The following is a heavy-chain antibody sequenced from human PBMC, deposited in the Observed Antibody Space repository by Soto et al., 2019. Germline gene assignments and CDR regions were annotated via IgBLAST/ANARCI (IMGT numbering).Heavy chain of an antibody. V-gene: IGHV3-21*01. D-gene: IGHD3-3*01. J-gene: IGHJ4*02. CDR2: ISSSSSYI. Sequence: EVQLVESGGGLVKPGGSLRLSCAASGFTFSSYSMNWVRQAPGKGLEWVSSISSSSSYIYYADSVKGRFTISRDNAKNSLYLQMNSLRAEDTAVYYCARDLGSGYLPADFDYWGQGTLVTVSS. CDR3: ARDLGSGYLPADFDY. CDR1: GFTFSSYS.